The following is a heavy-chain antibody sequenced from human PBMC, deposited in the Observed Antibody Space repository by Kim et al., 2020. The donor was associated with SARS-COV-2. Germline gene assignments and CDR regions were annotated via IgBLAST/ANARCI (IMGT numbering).Heavy chain of an antibody. V-gene: IGHV3-30*04. D-gene: IGHD3-22*01. J-gene: IGHJ1*01. CDR2: ISYDGSNK. Sequence: GGSLRLSCAASGFTFSSYAMHWVRQAPGKGLEWVAVISYDGSNKYYADSVKGRFTISRDNSKNTLYLQMNSLRAEDTAVYYCARGPIVVVITQYFQHWGQGTLVTVSS. CDR1: GFTFSSYA. CDR3: ARGPIVVVITQYFQH.